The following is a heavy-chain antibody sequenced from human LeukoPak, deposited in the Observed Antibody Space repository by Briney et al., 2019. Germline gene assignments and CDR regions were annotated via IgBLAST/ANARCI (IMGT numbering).Heavy chain of an antibody. V-gene: IGHV3-23*01. CDR3: AKAGNLGIVVVEGYYFDY. CDR2: ISGSDGST. Sequence: GGSLRLSCAASGFTFSSYAMSWVRQAPGKGLEWVSGISGSDGSTNYADSVKGRFTISRDNSKNTLYLQMNSLRAEDTAVYYCAKAGNLGIVVVEGYYFDYWGQGTLVTVSS. J-gene: IGHJ4*02. CDR1: GFTFSSYA. D-gene: IGHD3-22*01.